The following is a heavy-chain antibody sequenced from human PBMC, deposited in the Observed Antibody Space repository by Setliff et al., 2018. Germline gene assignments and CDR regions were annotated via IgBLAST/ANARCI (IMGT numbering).Heavy chain of an antibody. V-gene: IGHV3-74*01. D-gene: IGHD3-10*01. CDR1: GFTFSSYW. Sequence: GGSLRLSCAASGFTFSSYWMHWVRQAPGKGLVWVSRINSDGSSTSYADSVKGRFTISRDKSKNTLYLHLSSLRVEDTATYYCARDRGGTNPWSDFWGQGTQVTVSS. CDR2: INSDGSST. J-gene: IGHJ5*01. CDR3: ARDRGGTNPWSDF.